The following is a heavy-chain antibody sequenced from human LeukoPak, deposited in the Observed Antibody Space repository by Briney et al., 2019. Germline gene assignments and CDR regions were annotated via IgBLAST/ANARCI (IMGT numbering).Heavy chain of an antibody. CDR2: ISSSSSTI. CDR3: AREVQGVVIPPEVYPHTTRPDGQNWFDP. Sequence: GGSLRLSCAASGFTFSSYSMNWVRQAPGKGLEWVSYISSSSSTIYYADSVKGRFTISRDNAKNSLYLQMNSLRAEDTAVYYCAREVQGVVIPPEVYPHTTRPDGQNWFDPWGQGTLVTVSS. D-gene: IGHD3-3*01. J-gene: IGHJ5*02. CDR1: GFTFSSYS. V-gene: IGHV3-48*04.